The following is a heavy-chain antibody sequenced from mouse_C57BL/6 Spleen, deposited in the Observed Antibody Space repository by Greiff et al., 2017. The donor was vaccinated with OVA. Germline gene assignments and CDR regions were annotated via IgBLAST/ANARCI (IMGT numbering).Heavy chain of an antibody. V-gene: IGHV2-3*01. CDR2: IWGDGST. Sequence: VQRVESGPGLVAPSQSLSITCTVSGFSLTSYGVSWVRQPPGKGLEWLGVIWGDGSTNYHSALISRLSISKDNSKGQVFLKLHSLQTDDTATYYCAKRGLGSWFAYWGQGTLVTVSA. CDR3: AKRGLGSWFAY. J-gene: IGHJ3*01. D-gene: IGHD4-1*01. CDR1: GFSLTSYG.